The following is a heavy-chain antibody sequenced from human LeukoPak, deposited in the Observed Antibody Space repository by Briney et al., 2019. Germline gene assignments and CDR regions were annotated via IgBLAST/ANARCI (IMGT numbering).Heavy chain of an antibody. CDR3: ARGVDDSSGNYYVIWFDP. Sequence: PSETLSLTCAVSGXSISSSHWWSWVRQPPGKGLEWIGEIYHSGRADYNPSLKSRVTISVDKSKDQFSLRLSSVTAADTAVYYCARGVDDSSGNYYVIWFDPWGQGTLVTVS. V-gene: IGHV4-4*02. CDR2: IYHSGRA. J-gene: IGHJ5*02. D-gene: IGHD3-22*01. CDR1: GXSISSSHW.